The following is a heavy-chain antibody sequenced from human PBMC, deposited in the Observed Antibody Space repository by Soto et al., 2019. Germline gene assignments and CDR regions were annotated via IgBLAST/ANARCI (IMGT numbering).Heavy chain of an antibody. J-gene: IGHJ4*02. CDR2: ISYSGNT. CDR1: GVSISSSSYY. Sequence: QVQLQESGPGLVKPSQTLSLTCNVSGVSISSSSYYWSWIRQNPGKGLEWIGYISYSGNTHYNPSFKIRVTISSDSSENQFSLRLSSVAASDSAVYFCARGGNAYDRFDYLGQGSVVTVSS. D-gene: IGHD3-16*01. V-gene: IGHV4-31*03. CDR3: ARGGNAYDRFDY.